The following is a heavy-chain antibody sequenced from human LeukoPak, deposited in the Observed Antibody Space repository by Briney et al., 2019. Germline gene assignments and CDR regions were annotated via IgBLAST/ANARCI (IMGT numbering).Heavy chain of an antibody. CDR3: ASLVRLGELPLTNWFEP. D-gene: IGHD3-16*02. V-gene: IGHV4-34*01. CDR1: GGSFSGYY. J-gene: IGHJ5*02. CDR2: INHSGST. Sequence: SETLSLTRAVYGGSFSGYYWSWIRQPPGKGLEWIGEINHSGSTNYNPSLKSRVTISVDTSKNQFSLKLSSVTAADTAVYYCASLVRLGELPLTNWFEPWGQGTLVTVSS.